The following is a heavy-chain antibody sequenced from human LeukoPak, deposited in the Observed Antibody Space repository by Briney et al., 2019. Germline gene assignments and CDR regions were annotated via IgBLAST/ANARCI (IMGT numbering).Heavy chain of an antibody. CDR3: TTYYVGEGGRGH. D-gene: IGHD2-21*01. V-gene: IGHV4-61*08. CDR1: GDSVSSAGYH. J-gene: IGHJ4*02. CDR2: SGSP. Sequence: SETLSLTCSVSGDSVSSAGYHWSWIRQAPGKRLEWIGHSGSPSYNPSFKSRVMISIDTSKNQFSLKVSTVTAADTAVYYCTTYYVGEGGRGHWGPGTLVTVSS.